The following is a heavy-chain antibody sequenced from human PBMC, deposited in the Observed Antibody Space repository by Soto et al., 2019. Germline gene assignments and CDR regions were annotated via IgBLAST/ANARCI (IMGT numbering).Heavy chain of an antibody. D-gene: IGHD3-16*01. Sequence: SLRLSCSASSFTFSNYAMSWVLQSPCKWLEWVSAISYGGGTTYYADSVKGRFTISRENAKNSLHLQMNSLRAEDTAVYYCARGGIEGVTWNWFDTWGQGTLVTVSS. CDR3: ARGGIEGVTWNWFDT. J-gene: IGHJ5*02. CDR1: SFTFSNYA. CDR2: ISYGGGTT. V-gene: IGHV3-23*01.